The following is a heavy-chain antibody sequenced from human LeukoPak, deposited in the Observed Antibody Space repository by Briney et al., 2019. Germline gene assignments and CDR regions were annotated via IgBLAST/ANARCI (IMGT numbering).Heavy chain of an antibody. J-gene: IGHJ4*02. CDR3: ARDWGYCSGGSCPAAFFDY. CDR2: IYYSVST. D-gene: IGHD2-15*01. CDR1: GGSISSSSYY. V-gene: IGHV4-39*07. Sequence: SETLSLTCTVSGGSISSSSYYWGWIRQPPGKGLEWIGSIYYSVSTYDNPSLKSRVTISVDTSKNQFSLKLSSVTAADTAVYYCARDWGYCSGGSCPAAFFDYWGQGTLVTVSS.